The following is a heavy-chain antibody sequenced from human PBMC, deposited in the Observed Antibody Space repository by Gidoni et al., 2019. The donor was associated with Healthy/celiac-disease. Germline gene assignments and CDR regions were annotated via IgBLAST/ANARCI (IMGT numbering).Heavy chain of an antibody. J-gene: IGHJ6*02. Sequence: QVQLQESGPGLVKPSQTLSLTCTVPGGSISSGRYYWSWIRQPAGKGLEWIGRIYTSGSTHYNPSLKSRVTISVDTSKNQFSLKLSSVTAADTAVYYCARDSTGGELEDYYYGMDVWGQGTTVTVSS. V-gene: IGHV4-61*02. CDR1: GGSISSGRYY. CDR2: IYTSGST. CDR3: ARDSTGGELEDYYYGMDV. D-gene: IGHD1-26*01.